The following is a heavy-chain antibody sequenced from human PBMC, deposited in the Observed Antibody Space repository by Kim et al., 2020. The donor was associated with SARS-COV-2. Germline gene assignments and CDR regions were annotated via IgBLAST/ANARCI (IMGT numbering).Heavy chain of an antibody. CDR1: GVSISSGNFY. CDR2: ISSSGRT. J-gene: IGHJ5*01. D-gene: IGHD3-3*01. Sequence: SETLSLTCTVSGVSISSGNFYWGWIRQPPGKGLEYIGTISSSGRTYYNPSLKSLVIISTDTSNNQFSLKLTLVTDAATPFYYCVIHWCGVFCWSSRWF. CDR3: VIHWCGVFCWSSRWF. V-gene: IGHV4-39*01.